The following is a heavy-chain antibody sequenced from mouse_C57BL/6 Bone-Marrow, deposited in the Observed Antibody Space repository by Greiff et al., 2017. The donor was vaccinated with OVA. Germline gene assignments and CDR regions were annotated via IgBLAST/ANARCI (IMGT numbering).Heavy chain of an antibody. J-gene: IGHJ3*01. CDR1: GYTFTSHW. D-gene: IGHD1-1*01. CDR2: IFPGSGST. V-gene: IGHV1-56*01. Sequence: QVQLQQSGPELVRPGASVKISCTAPGYTFTSHWMQWVRQRPGQGLEWIGEIFPGSGSTYYNEKFKGKATLTVDTSSSTAYMQLSSLTSEDSAVYFCAREERSYYCGSSPSWFAYWGQGTLVTVSA. CDR3: AREERSYYCGSSPSWFAY.